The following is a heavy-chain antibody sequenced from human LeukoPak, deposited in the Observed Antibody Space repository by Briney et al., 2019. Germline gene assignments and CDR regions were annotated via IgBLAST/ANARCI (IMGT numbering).Heavy chain of an antibody. D-gene: IGHD5-18*01. V-gene: IGHV4-59*01. Sequence: SETLSLTCTVSGGSISSYYWSWIRQPPGKGLEWIGYIYYSGSTNYSPSLKSRVTISVDTSKNQFSLKLSSVTAADTAVYYCARVAGYSYGPSFDYWGQGTLVTVSS. CDR2: IYYSGST. J-gene: IGHJ4*02. CDR1: GGSISSYY. CDR3: ARVAGYSYGPSFDY.